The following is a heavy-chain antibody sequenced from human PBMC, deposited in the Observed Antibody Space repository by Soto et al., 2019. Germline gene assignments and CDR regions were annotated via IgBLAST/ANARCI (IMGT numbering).Heavy chain of an antibody. J-gene: IGHJ6*02. CDR3: ARDVKRTQYCTNGVCYYHYYDMDV. CDR1: GYTFTGYY. CDR2: INANSGDT. V-gene: IGHV1-2*02. D-gene: IGHD2-8*01. Sequence: ASVKVSCKASGYTFTGYYVHWVRQAPGQGLECMGWINANSGDTKTAQKFQGRVTVTRDTSISTAYMDLSRLRSDDTAVYYCARDVKRTQYCTNGVCYYHYYDMDVWGQGTMVTVSS.